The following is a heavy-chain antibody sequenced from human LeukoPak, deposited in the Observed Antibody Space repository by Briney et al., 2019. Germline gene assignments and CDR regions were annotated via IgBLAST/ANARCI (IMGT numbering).Heavy chain of an antibody. V-gene: IGHV3-11*04. J-gene: IGHJ4*02. D-gene: IGHD7-27*01. CDR3: AKGDVSVTREFDY. CDR2: ISSGSSNI. CDR1: RFTFSDYY. Sequence: GGSLRLSCAASRFTFSDYYMSWIRQAPGKGLEWVSSISSGSSNIYYADSVKGRFTISRDNAQNSLYLQMNSLRAEDTAVYYCAKGDVSVTREFDYWGQGTLVTVSS.